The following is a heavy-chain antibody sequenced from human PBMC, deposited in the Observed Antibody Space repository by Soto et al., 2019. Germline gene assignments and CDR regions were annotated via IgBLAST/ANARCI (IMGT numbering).Heavy chain of an antibody. CDR3: AYSYGMDV. V-gene: IGHV3-30*03. CDR1: GFTFSSYG. J-gene: IGHJ6*02. Sequence: QVQLVESGGGVVQPGRSLRLSCAASGFTFSSYGMHWVRQAPGKGLEWVAVISYDGSNKYYADSVKGRFTISRDNSKNTLYLQMNSLRAEDTAVYYYAYSYGMDVWSQGTTLTVSS. CDR2: ISYDGSNK.